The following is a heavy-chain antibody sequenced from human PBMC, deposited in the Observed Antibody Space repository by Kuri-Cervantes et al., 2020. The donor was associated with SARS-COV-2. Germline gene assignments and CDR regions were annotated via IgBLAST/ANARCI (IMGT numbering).Heavy chain of an antibody. D-gene: IGHD1-26*01. CDR1: GGTFSTYA. V-gene: IGHV1-69*06. Sequence: SVNVSCKASGGTFSTYAINWVRQAPGQGLEWMGGIIPIFGTANYAQRFQGRVTITADKSTTTAYMELSSLRSEETAIYYCARVSPLVGVTSWNAFDVWGQGTLVTVSS. J-gene: IGHJ3*01. CDR3: ARVSPLVGVTSWNAFDV. CDR2: IIPIFGTA.